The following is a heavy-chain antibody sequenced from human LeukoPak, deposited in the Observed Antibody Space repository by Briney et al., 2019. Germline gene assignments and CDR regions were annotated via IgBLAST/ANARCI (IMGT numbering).Heavy chain of an antibody. Sequence: SGTLSLTCAVSGGSISSSNWWSWVRQPPGKGLEWIGEIYHSGSTNYNPSLKSRVTISVDKSKNQFSLKLSSVTAADTAVDYCATRRMVRGVIPWFDPWGQGTLVTVSS. D-gene: IGHD3-10*01. CDR1: GGSISSSNW. V-gene: IGHV4-4*02. CDR2: IYHSGST. CDR3: ATRRMVRGVIPWFDP. J-gene: IGHJ5*02.